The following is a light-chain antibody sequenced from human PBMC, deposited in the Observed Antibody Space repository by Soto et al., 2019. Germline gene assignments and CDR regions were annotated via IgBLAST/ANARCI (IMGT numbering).Light chain of an antibody. Sequence: DIQMTQSPSTLSASVGDRVTITCRASQSISSWLAWYQQKSGKAPKLLIYDASSLESGVPSRFSGSGSGTDFTLTISSLQPDDFATYYCQQYNSYSPTFGQGTKLEI. V-gene: IGKV1-5*01. CDR3: QQYNSYSPT. J-gene: IGKJ2*01. CDR2: DAS. CDR1: QSISSW.